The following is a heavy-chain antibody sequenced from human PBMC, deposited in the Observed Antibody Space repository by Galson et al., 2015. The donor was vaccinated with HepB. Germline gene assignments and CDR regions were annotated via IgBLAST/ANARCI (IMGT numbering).Heavy chain of an antibody. D-gene: IGHD3-10*01. Sequence: SLRLSCAASGFTFSSYWMSWVRQAPGKGLEWVANIKQDGSEKYYVDSVKGRFTISRDNAKNSLYLQMNSLRAEDTTVYYCARDSGGLELRRVSYGMDVWGQGTTVTVSS. V-gene: IGHV3-7*03. J-gene: IGHJ6*02. CDR1: GFTFSSYW. CDR3: ARDSGGLELRRVSYGMDV. CDR2: IKQDGSEK.